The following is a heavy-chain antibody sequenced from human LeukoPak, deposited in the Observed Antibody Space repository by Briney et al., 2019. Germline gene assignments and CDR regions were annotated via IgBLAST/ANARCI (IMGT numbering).Heavy chain of an antibody. V-gene: IGHV4-34*01. CDR3: AREVAGRYFDL. J-gene: IGHJ2*01. Sequence: SETLSLTCAVYGGSFSGYYWSWIRQPPGKGLEWIGEINHSGSTNYNPSLKSRVTISVDTSKTQFSPKLSSVTAADTAVYYCAREVAGRYFDLWGRGTLVTVSS. CDR1: GGSFSGYY. D-gene: IGHD2-15*01. CDR2: INHSGST.